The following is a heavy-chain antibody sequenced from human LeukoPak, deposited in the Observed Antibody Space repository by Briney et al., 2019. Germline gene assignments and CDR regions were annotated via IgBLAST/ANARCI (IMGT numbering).Heavy chain of an antibody. J-gene: IGHJ4*02. V-gene: IGHV4-39*07. Sequence: SETLSLTCTVSGGSISSSSYYWGWIRQPPGKGLEWIGSIYYSGSTYYNPSLKSRVTISVDTSKNQFSLKLSSVTAADTAVYYCARFFAARRGYFDYWGQGILVTVSS. CDR2: IYYSGST. CDR1: GGSISSSSYY. D-gene: IGHD6-6*01. CDR3: ARFFAARRGYFDY.